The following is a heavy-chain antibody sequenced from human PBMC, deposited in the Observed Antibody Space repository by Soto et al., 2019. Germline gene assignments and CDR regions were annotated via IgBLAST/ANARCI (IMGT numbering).Heavy chain of an antibody. CDR1: GDSINSGDYY. Sequence: QVQLQESGPGLVKPSQTLSLTCTVSGDSINSGDYYWSWIRQPPGKGLEWIGYIYYTGNTYYNPSLKSRVTITMDTSKNQLSLKLSSVTAADTAVYFCARDRVRGSRTYAGFDPWGQGTLVTVSS. J-gene: IGHJ5*02. CDR3: ARDRVRGSRTYAGFDP. D-gene: IGHD3-10*01. V-gene: IGHV4-30-4*01. CDR2: IYYTGNT.